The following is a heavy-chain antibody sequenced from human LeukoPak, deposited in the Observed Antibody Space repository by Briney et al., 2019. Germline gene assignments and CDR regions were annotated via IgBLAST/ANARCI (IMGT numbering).Heavy chain of an antibody. CDR3: ARADSSGYYHPIN. CDR2: ISSSSSTI. Sequence: PGGSLRLSCAASGFTFSSYSMNWVRQAPGKGLEWVSYISSSSSTIYYADSVKGRFTISRDNAKNSLYLQMNSLRAEDTAAYYCARADSSGYYHPINWGQGTLVTVSS. V-gene: IGHV3-48*01. D-gene: IGHD3-22*01. J-gene: IGHJ4*02. CDR1: GFTFSSYS.